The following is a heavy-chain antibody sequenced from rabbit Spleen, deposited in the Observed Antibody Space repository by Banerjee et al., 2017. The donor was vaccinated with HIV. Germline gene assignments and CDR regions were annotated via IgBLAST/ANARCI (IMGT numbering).Heavy chain of an antibody. V-gene: IGHV1S45*01. J-gene: IGHJ4*01. CDR1: GFSFSSSYD. Sequence: QEQLVESGGGLVKPGASLTLTCTASGFSFSSSYDMCWVRQAPGKGLEWIGCIYSAIDGVTHYATWAKGRFTISKTSSTTVTLQMTSLTAADTATYFCARDLTSVIGWNFNLWGPGTLVTVS. D-gene: IGHD1-1*01. CDR2: IYSAIDGVT. CDR3: ARDLTSVIGWNFNL.